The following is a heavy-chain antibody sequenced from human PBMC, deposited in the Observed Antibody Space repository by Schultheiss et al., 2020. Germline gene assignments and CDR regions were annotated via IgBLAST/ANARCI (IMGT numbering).Heavy chain of an antibody. Sequence: SETLSLTCAVSGGSISSSNWWSWVRQPPGKGLEWIGEINHSGSTNYNPSLKSRVTISVDTSNNQFSLQLNSVTPEDTAVYYCTSGGFWSGFSGYYYGMDVWGQGTTVTVYS. V-gene: IGHV4-4*02. CDR1: GGSISSSNW. J-gene: IGHJ6*02. D-gene: IGHD3-3*01. CDR2: INHSGST. CDR3: TSGGFWSGFSGYYYGMDV.